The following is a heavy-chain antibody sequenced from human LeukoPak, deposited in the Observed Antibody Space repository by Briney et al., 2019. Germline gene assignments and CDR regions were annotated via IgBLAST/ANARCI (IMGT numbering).Heavy chain of an antibody. V-gene: IGHV1-69*05. D-gene: IGHD6-6*01. CDR1: GGTFSSYA. Sequence: SVKVSCKASGGTFSSYAISWVRQAPGQGLEWMGGIIPIFGTANYAQKFQGRVTITTDESTSTAYMELSSLRSEDTAVYYCARVDGSSSYHFDYWGQGTLVTASS. CDR3: ARVDGSSSYHFDY. J-gene: IGHJ4*02. CDR2: IIPIFGTA.